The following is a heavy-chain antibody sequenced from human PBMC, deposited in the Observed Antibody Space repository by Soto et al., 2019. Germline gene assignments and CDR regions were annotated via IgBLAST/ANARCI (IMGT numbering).Heavy chain of an antibody. D-gene: IGHD6-19*01. CDR1: GYTFTSYA. V-gene: IGHV1-3*01. CDR2: INAGNGNT. J-gene: IGHJ3*02. CDR3: ARDRRYSSGRDAFDI. Sequence: QVQLVQSGAEVKKPGASVKVSCKASGYTFTSYAMHWVRQAPGQRLEWMGWINAGNGNTKYSQKFQGRVTITRDTSASTAYMELSSLRSEVTAVYYCARDRRYSSGRDAFDIWGQGTMVTVSS.